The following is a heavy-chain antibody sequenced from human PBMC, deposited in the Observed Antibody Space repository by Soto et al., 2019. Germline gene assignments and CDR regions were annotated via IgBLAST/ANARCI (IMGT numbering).Heavy chain of an antibody. CDR3: ARDYYGSGSYNRFYYYYGMDV. J-gene: IGHJ6*02. D-gene: IGHD3-10*01. CDR1: GFTFTTNW. CDR2: IYSGGST. Sequence: GGSLRLSCVASGFTFTTNWMHWVRQAPGKGLVWLSVIYSGGSTYYADSVKGRFTISRDNSKNTLYLQMNSLRAEDTAVYYCARDYYGSGSYNRFYYYYGMDVWGQGTTVTVSS. V-gene: IGHV3-53*01.